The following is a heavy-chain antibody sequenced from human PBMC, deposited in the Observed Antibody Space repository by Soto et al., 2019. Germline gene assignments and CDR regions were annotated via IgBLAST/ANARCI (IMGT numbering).Heavy chain of an antibody. Sequence: ASVKVSCNASVYTFTGYYMHWVRQAPGQGLEWMGWINPNSGGTNYAQKFQGRVTMTRDTSISTAYMELSRLRSDDTAVYYCARDPNWNYVLHGMDVWGQGTTVTVSS. CDR1: VYTFTGYY. D-gene: IGHD1-7*01. CDR2: INPNSGGT. V-gene: IGHV1-2*02. CDR3: ARDPNWNYVLHGMDV. J-gene: IGHJ6*02.